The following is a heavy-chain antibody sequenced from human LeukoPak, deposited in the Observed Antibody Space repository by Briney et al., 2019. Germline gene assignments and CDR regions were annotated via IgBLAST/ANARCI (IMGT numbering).Heavy chain of an antibody. J-gene: IGHJ3*02. CDR3: AKDRRDAFLGDAFDI. CDR1: GFTFDDYA. CDR2: ISWNSGSI. V-gene: IGHV3-9*01. D-gene: IGHD5-24*01. Sequence: GRSLRLSCAASGFTFDDYAMHWVRQAPGKGLEWVSGISWNSGSIGYADSVKGRFTISRDNAKNSLYLQMNSLRAEDTAVYYCAKDRRDAFLGDAFDIWGQGTMVTVSS.